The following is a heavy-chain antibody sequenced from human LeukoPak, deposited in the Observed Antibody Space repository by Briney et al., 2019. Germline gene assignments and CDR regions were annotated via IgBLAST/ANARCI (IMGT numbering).Heavy chain of an antibody. J-gene: IGHJ3*02. D-gene: IGHD4-11*01. V-gene: IGHV4-59*08. CDR3: ASRHDYDI. CDR1: GGSISGSH. CDR2: IYYSGST. Sequence: PSETLTLPCTVSGGSISGSHLNWIRQPPGKGLEWIGYIYYSGSTDSNPSLKNRVTISADTSKNQFTLKLTSVTAADTAMYFCASRHDYDIWGQGTMVTVSS.